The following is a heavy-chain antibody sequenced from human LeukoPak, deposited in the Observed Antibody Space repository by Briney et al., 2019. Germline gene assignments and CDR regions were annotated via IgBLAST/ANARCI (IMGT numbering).Heavy chain of an antibody. D-gene: IGHD6-19*01. CDR3: AKSRSGWFLWDY. Sequence: GGSLRLSCAASGFTFSSFAMSWVRQAPGKGLEWVSAFSGSGGSTYYADSVKGRFTISRDNSKNTLYLQMNSLRAEDTAIYYCAKSRSGWFLWDYWGQGTLVTVSS. J-gene: IGHJ4*02. CDR1: GFTFSSFA. V-gene: IGHV3-23*01. CDR2: FSGSGGST.